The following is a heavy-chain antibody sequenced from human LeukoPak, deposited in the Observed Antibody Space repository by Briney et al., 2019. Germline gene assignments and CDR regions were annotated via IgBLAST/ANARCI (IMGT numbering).Heavy chain of an antibody. CDR3: ARDLVTVTKGFDI. CDR1: GDSCSSHY. D-gene: IGHD4-17*01. V-gene: IGHV4-59*11. CDR2: ISYIGTT. Sequence: PSETLSLTSAVSGDSCSSHYWTWIREPPGRGLEWIGYISYIGTTNYNPSLKSRVTISIDTSKNQFSLKLSSVTTADTAVYYCARDLVTVTKGFDIWGLGTMVSVSS. J-gene: IGHJ3*02.